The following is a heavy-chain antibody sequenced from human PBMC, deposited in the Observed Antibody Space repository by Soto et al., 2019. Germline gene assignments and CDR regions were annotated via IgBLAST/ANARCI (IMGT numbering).Heavy chain of an antibody. CDR1: GYSFTSYW. J-gene: IGHJ5*02. CDR3: ARTRTLRYFDSPPIARFDP. V-gene: IGHV5-51*01. D-gene: IGHD3-9*01. CDR2: IYPGDSDT. Sequence: GESLKISCKGSGYSFTSYWIGWVRQMPGKGLEWMGIIYPGDSDTRYSPSFQGQVTISADKSISTAYLQWSSLKASDTAMYYCARTRTLRYFDSPPIARFDPWGQGTLVNVSS.